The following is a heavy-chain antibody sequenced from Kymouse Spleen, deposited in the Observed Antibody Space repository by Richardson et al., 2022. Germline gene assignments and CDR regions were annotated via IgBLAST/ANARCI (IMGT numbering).Heavy chain of an antibody. J-gene: IGHJ6*02. CDR1: GGSISSSSYY. CDR2: IYYSGST. V-gene: IGHV4-39*01. D-gene: IGHD1-26*01. CDR3: ARHFP*VGATEYYYYYYGMDV. Sequence: QLQLQESGPGLVKPSETLSLTCTVSGGSISSSSYYWGWIRQPPGKGLEWIGSIYYSGSTYYNPSLKSRVTISVDTSKNQFSLKLSSVTAADTAVYYCARHFP*VGATEYYYYYYGMDVWGQGTTVTVSS.